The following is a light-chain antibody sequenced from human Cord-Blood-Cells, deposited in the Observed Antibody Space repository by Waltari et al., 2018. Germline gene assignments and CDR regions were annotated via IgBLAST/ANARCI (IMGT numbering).Light chain of an antibody. V-gene: IGLV2-14*01. J-gene: IGLJ3*02. CDR1: RSDVGGYNY. Sequence: QSALTQPASVSGSPGQSITISCTGTRSDVGGYNYVSWYQQHPGKAPKLMIYDVSKRPSGVSNRFYGSKSGNTASLTISGLQAEDEADYYCSSYTSSSTWVFGGGTKLTVL. CDR3: SSYTSSSTWV. CDR2: DVS.